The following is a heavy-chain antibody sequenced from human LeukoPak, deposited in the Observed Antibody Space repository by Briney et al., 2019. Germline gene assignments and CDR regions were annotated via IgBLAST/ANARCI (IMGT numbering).Heavy chain of an antibody. CDR2: IDPNSGGT. CDR3: AREQGFAVAGAFDY. J-gene: IGHJ4*02. Sequence: ASVKASCKASGFFFTGYYIHWVRQAPGQGLEWMGWIDPNSGGTNYAQKFQGRVTMTRAASISTAYIEVSSLRSNDTAVYFCAREQGFAVAGAFDYWGQGTLVTVSS. CDR1: GFFFTGYY. V-gene: IGHV1-2*02. D-gene: IGHD6-19*01.